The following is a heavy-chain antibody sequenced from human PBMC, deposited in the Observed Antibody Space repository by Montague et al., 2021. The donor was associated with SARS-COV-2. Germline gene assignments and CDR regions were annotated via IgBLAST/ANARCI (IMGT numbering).Heavy chain of an antibody. CDR2: TKYTSTRYE. CDR1: GDSVSSNIAA. Sequence: CAISGDSVSSNIAAWNWIRQSPSRGLEWLGRTKYTSTRYETYAVSVQSRITITADTSKNQFSLRLNSVTPEGTAVYYCARDLYWAFDAWGLGTTVTVPA. CDR3: ARDLYWAFDA. D-gene: IGHD2-8*02. J-gene: IGHJ3*01. V-gene: IGHV6-1*01.